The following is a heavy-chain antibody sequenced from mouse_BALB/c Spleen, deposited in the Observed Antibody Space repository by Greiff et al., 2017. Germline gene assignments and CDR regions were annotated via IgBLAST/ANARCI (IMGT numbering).Heavy chain of an antibody. J-gene: IGHJ2*01. D-gene: IGHD2-3*01. CDR2: ISSGGST. V-gene: IGHV5-6-5*01. CDR3: ARGDGYYCYFDY. CDR1: GFTFSSYA. Sequence: DVMLVESGGGLVKPGGSLKLSCAASGFTFSSYAMSWVRQTPEKRLEWVASISSGGSTYYPDSVKGRFTISRDNARNILYLQMSSLRSEDTAMYYCARGDGYYCYFDYWGQGTTLTVSS.